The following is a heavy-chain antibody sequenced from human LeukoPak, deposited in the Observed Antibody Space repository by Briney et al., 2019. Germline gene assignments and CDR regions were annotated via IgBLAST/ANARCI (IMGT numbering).Heavy chain of an antibody. CDR1: GDSISYFY. CDR3: ARDRPVLLWFGELPTGGFDP. V-gene: IGHV4-4*07. D-gene: IGHD3-10*01. J-gene: IGHJ5*02. Sequence: SKTLSLTCSVSGDSISYFYWSWIRQAAGKGLEWIGRISGSGSTDYNASLKSRVTMSVDTSKNQLSLKVISVTAADTAVYYCARDRPVLLWFGELPTGGFDPWGQGTLVTVSS. CDR2: ISGSGST.